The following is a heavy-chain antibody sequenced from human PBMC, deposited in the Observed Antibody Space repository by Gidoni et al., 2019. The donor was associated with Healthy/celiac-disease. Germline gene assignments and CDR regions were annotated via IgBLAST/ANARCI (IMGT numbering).Heavy chain of an antibody. CDR1: GFTFDDYA. V-gene: IGHV3-9*01. CDR3: AKEGVAAAGSAFDI. D-gene: IGHD6-13*01. CDR2: ISWNSGSI. Sequence: EVQLVVSGGGLVQPGRSLRLSCAASGFTFDDYAMHWVRQAPGKGLEWVSGISWNSGSIGYADSVKGRFTISRDNAKNSLYLQMNSLRAEDTALYYCAKEGVAAAGSAFDIWGQGTMVTVSS. J-gene: IGHJ3*02.